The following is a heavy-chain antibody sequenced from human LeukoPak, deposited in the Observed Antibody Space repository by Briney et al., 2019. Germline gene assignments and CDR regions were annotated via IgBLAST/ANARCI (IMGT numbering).Heavy chain of an antibody. CDR1: GFTFSNYA. D-gene: IGHD1-26*01. Sequence: GGSLRLSCAASGFTFSNYAMTWVRQAPGKGLEWVSIISSSGAHTYYADSVKGRFTISRDNSKNTLYLQMNSLRVEDTALYYCARKGLGGELGGFDSWGQGTLVTVSS. V-gene: IGHV3-23*01. CDR2: ISSSGAHT. J-gene: IGHJ4*02. CDR3: ARKGLGGELGGFDS.